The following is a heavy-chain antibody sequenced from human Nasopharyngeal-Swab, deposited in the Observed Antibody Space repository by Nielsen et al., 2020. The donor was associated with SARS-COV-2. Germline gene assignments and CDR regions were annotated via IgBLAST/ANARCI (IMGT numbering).Heavy chain of an antibody. CDR2: IKQDGSEK. CDR3: ARESSGYDSNYYYGMDV. J-gene: IGHJ6*02. Sequence: GGSLRLSCAASGFTFSSYWMSWVRQAPGKGLEWVANIKQDGSEKYYVDSVKGRFTISRDSAKNSLYLQMNSLRAEDTAVYYCARESSGYDSNYYYGMDVWGQGTTVTVSS. CDR1: GFTFSSYW. V-gene: IGHV3-7*03. D-gene: IGHD5-12*01.